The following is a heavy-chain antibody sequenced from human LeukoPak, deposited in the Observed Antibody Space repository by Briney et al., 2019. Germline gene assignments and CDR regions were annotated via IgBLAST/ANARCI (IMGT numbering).Heavy chain of an antibody. J-gene: IGHJ4*02. Sequence: RSGGSLRLSCAASGFTFSSYAMSWVRQAPGKGLEWVSVISGSGGSTYYADSVKGRFTISRDNSKNTLYLQMNSLRAEDTAVYYCAKSLYSSSFSFDYWGQGTLVTVSS. CDR2: ISGSGGST. D-gene: IGHD6-6*01. CDR1: GFTFSSYA. CDR3: AKSLYSSSFSFDY. V-gene: IGHV3-23*01.